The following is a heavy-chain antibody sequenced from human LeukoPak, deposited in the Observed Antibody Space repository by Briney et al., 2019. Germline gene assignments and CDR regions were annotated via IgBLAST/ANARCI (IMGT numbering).Heavy chain of an antibody. CDR1: GFTFSSYE. J-gene: IGHJ4*02. V-gene: IGHV3-48*03. CDR3: ASSGYYYASSYYFDY. D-gene: IGHD3-22*01. Sequence: GGSLRLSCAASGFTFSSYEMNWVRQAPGKGLEWVSCISSSGSTIYYADSVKGRFTISRDNAKNSLYLQMNSLRAEDTAVYYCASSGYYYASSYYFDYWGQGTLVTVSS. CDR2: ISSSGSTI.